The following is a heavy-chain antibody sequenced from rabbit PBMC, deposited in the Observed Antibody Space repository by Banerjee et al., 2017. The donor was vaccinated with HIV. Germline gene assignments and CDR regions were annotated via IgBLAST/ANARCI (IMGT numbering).Heavy chain of an antibody. J-gene: IGHJ4*01. D-gene: IGHD4-2*01. CDR1: GFSFSSSYW. Sequence: QQQLEESGGGLVKPGGTLTLTCKASGFSFSSSYWICWVRQAPGKGLEWIACIDAGSSGNTWYASWAKGRFTISKTSSTTVTLQMTSLTAADMATYFCAREDAGAYPFKLWGQGTLVTVS. V-gene: IGHV1S45*01. CDR3: AREDAGAYPFKL. CDR2: IDAGSSGNT.